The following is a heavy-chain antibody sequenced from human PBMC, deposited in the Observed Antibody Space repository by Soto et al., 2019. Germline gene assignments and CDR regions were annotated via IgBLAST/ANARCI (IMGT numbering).Heavy chain of an antibody. CDR2: ISYDGSNK. D-gene: IGHD6-19*01. J-gene: IGHJ6*02. V-gene: IGHV3-30*18. CDR3: AKGIAVAGTHYYYGMDV. CDR1: GFTFSSYG. Sequence: GGSLRLSCAASGFTFSSYGMHWVRQAPGKGLEWVAVISYDGSNKYYADSVKGRLTISRDNSKNTLYLQMNSLRAEDTAVYYCAKGIAVAGTHYYYGMDVWGQGTTVTVSS.